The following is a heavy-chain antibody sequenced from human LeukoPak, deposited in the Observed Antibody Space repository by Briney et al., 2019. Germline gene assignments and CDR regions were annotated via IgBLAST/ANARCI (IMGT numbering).Heavy chain of an antibody. V-gene: IGHV5-51*01. CDR3: ASAYSSSWFTTDY. J-gene: IGHJ4*02. CDR2: IYPGDSDT. CDR1: GYSFTSYW. Sequence: GESLKISCKGSGYSFTSYWIGWVRQMPGKGLEWMGIIYPGDSDTRYSPSFQGQVTISADKSISTAYLQWSSLKASDTAMYYCASAYSSSWFTTDYWGQGTLVTVSS. D-gene: IGHD6-13*01.